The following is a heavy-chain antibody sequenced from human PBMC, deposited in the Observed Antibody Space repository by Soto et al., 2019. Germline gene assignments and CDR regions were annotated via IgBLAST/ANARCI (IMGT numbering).Heavy chain of an antibody. V-gene: IGHV5-51*01. D-gene: IGHD5-12*01. CDR2: IYPGDSDT. CDR3: ARPRVSTPRGEDPFDI. J-gene: IGHJ3*02. CDR1: GYSFTTYW. Sequence: PGESLKISCKGSGYSFTTYWLAWVRQMPGKGLEYMGIIYPGDSDTRYSPSFQGQVTISADKSISTAYLQWTSLKASDTAIYYCARPRVSTPRGEDPFDIWGQGTMVTVSS.